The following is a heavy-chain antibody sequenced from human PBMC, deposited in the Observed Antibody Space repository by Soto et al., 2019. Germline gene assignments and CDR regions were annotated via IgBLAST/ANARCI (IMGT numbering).Heavy chain of an antibody. CDR3: AAVPVLRFLKWLPAYFDY. Sequence: QMQVVQSGPEVKKPGTSVKVSCKTSGFMFTSSAVQWVRQARGQRLEWIGWLVVGSGNTHYAQHFQERVTLTRDMSTGTAYMELSSLRSEDTAVYYCAAVPVLRFLKWLPAYFDYWGQGTRVTVSS. V-gene: IGHV1-58*01. D-gene: IGHD3-3*01. CDR2: LVVGSGNT. J-gene: IGHJ4*02. CDR1: GFMFTSSA.